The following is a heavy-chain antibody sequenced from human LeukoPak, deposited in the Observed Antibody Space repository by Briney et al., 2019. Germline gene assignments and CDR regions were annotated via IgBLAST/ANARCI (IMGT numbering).Heavy chain of an antibody. Sequence: GASVKVSCKASGYTFTSYGISWVRQAPGQGLEWMGWISAYNGNTNYAQKLQGRVTMTTDTSTSTAYMELRSLRSDDTAVYYCARDLKCSSTSCYDVVGDYWGQGTLVTVSS. J-gene: IGHJ4*02. CDR1: GYTFTSYG. D-gene: IGHD2-2*01. CDR2: ISAYNGNT. V-gene: IGHV1-18*01. CDR3: ARDLKCSSTSCYDVVGDY.